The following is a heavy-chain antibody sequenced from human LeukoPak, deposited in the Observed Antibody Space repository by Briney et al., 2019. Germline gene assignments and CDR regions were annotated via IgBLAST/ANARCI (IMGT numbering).Heavy chain of an antibody. J-gene: IGHJ6*02. D-gene: IGHD3-22*01. V-gene: IGHV3-74*01. Sequence: GESLRLSCVASGFTFSTYRMHWVRQAPGEGLVWVSLITRDGRSTSYADSVKGRFTLSRDNAKNTLYLQMNSLRAEDTAVYYCARGLDYYDSSHYYYYGMDVWGQGTTVTVSS. CDR3: ARGLDYYDSSHYYYYGMDV. CDR2: ITRDGRST. CDR1: GFTFSTYR.